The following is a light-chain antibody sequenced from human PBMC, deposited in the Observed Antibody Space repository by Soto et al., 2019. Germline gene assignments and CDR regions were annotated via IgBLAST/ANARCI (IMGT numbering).Light chain of an antibody. CDR1: QSVSTN. CDR3: QQYDNWPPWT. CDR2: GAS. V-gene: IGKV3-15*01. Sequence: EIVMTQSPATLSVSPGERATLSCRASQSVSTNLAWYQQKPGQAPILLIYGASTRAAGVPARFSGSGSGTEFTLTLSSLQSEDFAVYSCQQYDNWPPWTFGQGTKVELK. J-gene: IGKJ1*01.